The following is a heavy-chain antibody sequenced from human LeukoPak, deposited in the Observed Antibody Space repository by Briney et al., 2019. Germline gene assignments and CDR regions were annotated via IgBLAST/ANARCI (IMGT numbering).Heavy chain of an antibody. D-gene: IGHD6-13*01. CDR2: IYYSGST. Sequence: SETLSLTCTVSGGSISSSSYYWGSIRQPPGKGLEWIGSIYYSGSTYYNPSLKSRVTISVDTSKNQFSLKLSSVTAADTAVYYCARALPESSTPKMGDYWGQGTLVTVSS. CDR3: ARALPESSTPKMGDY. CDR1: GGSISSSSYY. V-gene: IGHV4-39*07. J-gene: IGHJ4*02.